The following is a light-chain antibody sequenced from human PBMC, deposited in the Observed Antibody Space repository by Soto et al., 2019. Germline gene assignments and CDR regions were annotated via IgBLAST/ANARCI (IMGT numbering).Light chain of an antibody. J-gene: IGLJ1*01. CDR1: SRDVAVYSY. V-gene: IGLV2-11*01. CDR3: SSYAGSYTWI. CDR2: DVT. Sequence: QSALTQPRGVSVSPGQSGTVSCTGTSRDVAVYSYVSWCQQHPGKAPQLLIYDVTKRPSGVPDRFSGSKSGNTAALTISGLQAEDEAEYFCSSYAGSYTWIFGSGTKVTVL.